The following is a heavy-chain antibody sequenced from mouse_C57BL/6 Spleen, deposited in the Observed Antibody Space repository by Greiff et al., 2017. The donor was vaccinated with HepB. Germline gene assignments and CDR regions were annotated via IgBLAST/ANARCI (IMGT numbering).Heavy chain of an antibody. J-gene: IGHJ2*01. CDR3: ALYGNYGYFDY. V-gene: IGHV1-69*01. CDR1: GYTFTSYW. D-gene: IGHD2-1*01. CDR2: IDPSDSYT. Sequence: VQLQQSGAELVMPGASVKLSCKASGYTFTSYWMHWVKQRPGQGLEWIGEIDPSDSYTNYNQKFKGKSTLTVDKSSSTAYMQLSSLTSEDSAVYYCALYGNYGYFDYWGQGTTLTVSS.